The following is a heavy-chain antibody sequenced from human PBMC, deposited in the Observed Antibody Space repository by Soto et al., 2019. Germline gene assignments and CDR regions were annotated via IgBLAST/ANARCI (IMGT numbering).Heavy chain of an antibody. J-gene: IGHJ4*02. CDR1: GGSISSSSYY. V-gene: IGHV4-39*01. D-gene: IGHD3-22*01. CDR2: IYYSGST. Sequence: SETLSPTCTVSGGSISSSSYYWGWIRQPPGKGLEWIGSIYYSGSTYYNPSLKSRVTISVDTSKNQFSLKLSSVTAADTAVYYCARLNRGYGSSGYPLYYFDYWGQGTLVTVSS. CDR3: ARLNRGYGSSGYPLYYFDY.